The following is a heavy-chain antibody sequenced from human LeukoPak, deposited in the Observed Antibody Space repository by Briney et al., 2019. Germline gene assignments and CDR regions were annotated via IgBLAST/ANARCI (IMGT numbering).Heavy chain of an antibody. CDR2: FDPEDGET. J-gene: IGHJ5*02. D-gene: IGHD3-10*01. V-gene: IGHV1-24*01. Sequence: GASVKVFCKVSGYTLTELSMHWVRQAPGKGLEWMGGFDPEDGETIYAQKFQGRVTMTEDTSTDTAYMELSSLRSEDTAVYYCATASMVRGGHWFDPWGQGTLVTVSS. CDR3: ATASMVRGGHWFDP. CDR1: GYTLTELS.